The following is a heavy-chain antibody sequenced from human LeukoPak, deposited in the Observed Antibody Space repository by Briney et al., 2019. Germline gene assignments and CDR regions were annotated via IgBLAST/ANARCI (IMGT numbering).Heavy chain of an antibody. D-gene: IGHD1-7*01. J-gene: IGHJ4*02. CDR1: GFTFNTYW. V-gene: IGHV3-74*01. Sequence: GGSLRLSCAASGFTFNTYWMHWVRQAPGKGLVWVSRINGDGSSTSYADAVKGRFTISRDNAKNTLYLRMNSLRAEDTAVYYCARGGLTGTTIPYFDYWGQGTLVTVSS. CDR2: INGDGSST. CDR3: ARGGLTGTTIPYFDY.